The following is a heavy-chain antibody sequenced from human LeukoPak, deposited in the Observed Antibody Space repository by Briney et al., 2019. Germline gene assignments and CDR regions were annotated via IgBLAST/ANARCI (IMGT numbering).Heavy chain of an antibody. CDR3: ARDSSGWYKDY. J-gene: IGHJ4*02. CDR2: INHRGST. V-gene: IGHV4-34*01. Sequence: SETLSLTCAVYGGSFSSYYWSWIRQPPGKGLEWIGEINHRGSTNYNPSLKSRVTISVDTSKNQFSLKLSSVTAADTAVYYCARDSSGWYKDYWGQGTLVTVSS. D-gene: IGHD6-19*01. CDR1: GGSFSSYY.